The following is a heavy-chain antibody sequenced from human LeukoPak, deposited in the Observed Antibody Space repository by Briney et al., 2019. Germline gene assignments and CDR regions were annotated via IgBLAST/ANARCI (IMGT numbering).Heavy chain of an antibody. CDR1: GGSISSYY. D-gene: IGHD1-26*01. CDR2: IYTSGST. V-gene: IGHV4-4*07. Sequence: SETLSLTCTVSGGSISSYYWSWIRQPAGKGLEWIGRIYTSGSTNYNPSLKSRVTMSVDTSKNQFSLKLSSVIAADTAVYYCARDSGSYSDGDAFDIWGQGTMVTVSS. CDR3: ARDSGSYSDGDAFDI. J-gene: IGHJ3*02.